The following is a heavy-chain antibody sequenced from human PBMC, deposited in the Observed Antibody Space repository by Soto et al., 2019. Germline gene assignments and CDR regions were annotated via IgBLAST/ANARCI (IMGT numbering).Heavy chain of an antibody. CDR3: ARVGRPQHLLTGFDN. V-gene: IGHV3-33*01. CDR2: IRPDGSNG. J-gene: IGHJ5*02. D-gene: IGHD3-16*01. CDR1: GFTFSDYA. Sequence: QVQLVESGGGVVQPGWSLRLSCVTSGFTFSDYAVHWVRQAPGKGLEWVAVIRPDGSNGYYADSVKGRFTISRDISKNTLYLQMSSLRADDTAVYFCARVGRPQHLLTGFDNWGQGTLVTVSS.